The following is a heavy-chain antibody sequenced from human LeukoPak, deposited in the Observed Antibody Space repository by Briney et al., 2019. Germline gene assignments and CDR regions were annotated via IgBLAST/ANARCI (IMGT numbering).Heavy chain of an antibody. D-gene: IGHD1-26*01. V-gene: IGHV4-39*07. J-gene: IGHJ4*02. CDR2: IYHSGTT. CDR1: GGSISSSSYY. CDR3: ARGREYSGSYSRVVHYFDY. Sequence: SETLSLTCTVSGGSISSSSYYWGWIRQPPGKGLEWIGSIYHSGTTYYNPSLKSRVTISVDTSKNQFSLKLSSVTAADTAVYYCARGREYSGSYSRVVHYFDYWGQGTLVTVSS.